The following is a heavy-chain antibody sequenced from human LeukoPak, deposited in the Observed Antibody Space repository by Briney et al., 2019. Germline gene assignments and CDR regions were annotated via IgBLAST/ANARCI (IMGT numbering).Heavy chain of an antibody. Sequence: PGGSLRLSCAASGFTFSDYYMSWIRQAPGKRLEWVSYISSSGSTIYYADSVKGRFTISRDNAKNSLYLQMNSLRAEDTAVYYCASYRYYYDSSGYHIYWGQGTLVTVSS. D-gene: IGHD3-22*01. CDR1: GFTFSDYY. CDR2: ISSSGSTI. J-gene: IGHJ4*02. CDR3: ASYRYYYDSSGYHIY. V-gene: IGHV3-11*04.